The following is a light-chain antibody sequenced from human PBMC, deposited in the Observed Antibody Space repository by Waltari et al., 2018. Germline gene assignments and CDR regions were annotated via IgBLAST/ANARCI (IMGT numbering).Light chain of an antibody. Sequence: QSALTQPASVSGSPGQSITTSCTGPSSYVGGYNYVSWYQHHPGKAPKIIIYDVNDRPSGVSNRFSGSKSGNTASLTISGLQAEDEADYYCSSYRRSDIVVFGGGTKLTVL. CDR1: SSYVGGYNY. V-gene: IGLV2-14*03. CDR2: DVN. J-gene: IGLJ2*01. CDR3: SSYRRSDIVV.